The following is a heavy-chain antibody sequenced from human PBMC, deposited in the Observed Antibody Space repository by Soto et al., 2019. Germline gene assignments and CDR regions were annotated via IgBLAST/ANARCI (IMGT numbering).Heavy chain of an antibody. CDR3: ANPIPKTGTTFGS. V-gene: IGHV3-23*01. CDR1: GFTFSNYE. J-gene: IGHJ5*02. CDR2: ISRSGDDT. D-gene: IGHD1-1*01. Sequence: GGSLRLSCAASGFTFSNYEMHWVRQAPGEGLKWVSAISRSGDDTFYADSMKGRFTISRDNSKDTLYLQINSLRAEDTAVYYCANPIPKTGTTFGSWGQGTLVTVSS.